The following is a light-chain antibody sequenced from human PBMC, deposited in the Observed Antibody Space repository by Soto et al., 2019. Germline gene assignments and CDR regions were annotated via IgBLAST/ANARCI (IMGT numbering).Light chain of an antibody. CDR1: RAITNH. CDR3: QQNYITPLT. J-gene: IGKJ4*01. CDR2: AAS. V-gene: IGKV1-39*01. Sequence: DVQLTQSQSPLSASVGDRVSISCRASRAITNHLNWYQQKPGKAPILLVYAASTLETGVPSRFSGSGSGTDFTLTIDSLQPEDVATYFCQQNYITPLTFGGGTKVDIK.